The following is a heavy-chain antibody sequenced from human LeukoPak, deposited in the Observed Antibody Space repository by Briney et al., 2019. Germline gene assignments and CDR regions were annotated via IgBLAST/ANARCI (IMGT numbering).Heavy chain of an antibody. CDR2: ISSSSSYI. J-gene: IGHJ6*02. CDR3: AKGVPGMDV. CDR1: GFTFSSYS. Sequence: GGSLRLSCAASGFTFSSYSMNWVRQAPGKGLEWVSSISSSSSYIYYADSVKGRFTISRDNARNSLYLRMNSLRAEDTAVYYCAKGVPGMDVWGQGTTVTVSS. V-gene: IGHV3-21*01.